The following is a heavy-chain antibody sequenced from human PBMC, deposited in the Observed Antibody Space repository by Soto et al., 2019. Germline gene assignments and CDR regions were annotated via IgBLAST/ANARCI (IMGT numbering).Heavy chain of an antibody. CDR3: ATFPYGSGTYPLDY. CDR1: GVSISSGGYY. V-gene: IGHV4-31*03. Sequence: QVQLQESGPGLVKPSQTLSLTCTVSGVSISSGGYYWSWIRQHPGKGLEWIGYIDYSGSTYYNPSLKSRITISVDPSKNQFSLKLSSVTAADTAVYYCATFPYGSGTYPLDYWGQGTLVTVSS. CDR2: IDYSGST. J-gene: IGHJ4*02. D-gene: IGHD3-10*01.